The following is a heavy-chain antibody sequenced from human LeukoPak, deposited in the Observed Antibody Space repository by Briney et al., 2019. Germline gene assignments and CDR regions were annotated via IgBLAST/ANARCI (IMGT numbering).Heavy chain of an antibody. Sequence: SETLSLTCAVYGGSFSGYYWSWLRQPPGKGLEWIAYIYYSGSTNYNPSLKSRVTISVDTSKNQFSLNLSSVTAADTAVYYCARTLDSGSLDYWGQGTLVTVSS. D-gene: IGHD3-10*01. V-gene: IGHV4-59*01. CDR1: GGSFSGYY. CDR2: IYYSGST. CDR3: ARTLDSGSLDY. J-gene: IGHJ4*02.